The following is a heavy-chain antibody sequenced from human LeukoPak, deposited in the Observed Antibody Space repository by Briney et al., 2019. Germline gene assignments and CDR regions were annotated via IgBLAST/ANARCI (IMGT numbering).Heavy chain of an antibody. CDR3: ASSSGYYSVTGDAFDI. CDR1: GYSLSSGYY. Sequence: ASETLSLTCTVSGYSLSSGYYWGWIRPPPGKGLEWNGIIYHSGSPYYNPSLKSRVTISVDTSKNQFPLKLSSVTAADTAVYYCASSSGYYSVTGDAFDIWGQGTMVTVSS. CDR2: IYHSGSP. V-gene: IGHV4-38-2*02. J-gene: IGHJ3*02. D-gene: IGHD3-22*01.